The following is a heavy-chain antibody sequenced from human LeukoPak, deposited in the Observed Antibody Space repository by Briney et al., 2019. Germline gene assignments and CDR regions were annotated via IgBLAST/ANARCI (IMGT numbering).Heavy chain of an antibody. V-gene: IGHV3-30-3*01. J-gene: IGHJ4*02. CDR2: ISYDGSNK. CDR1: GFTFSSYA. D-gene: IGHD4-17*01. Sequence: PGRSLRLSCAASGFTFSSYAMRWVRQAPGKGLEWVAVISYDGSNKYYADSVKGRFTISRDNSKNTLYLQMNSLRAEDTAVYYCAKSTVVTVPRGEFDYWGQGTLVTVSS. CDR3: AKSTVVTVPRGEFDY.